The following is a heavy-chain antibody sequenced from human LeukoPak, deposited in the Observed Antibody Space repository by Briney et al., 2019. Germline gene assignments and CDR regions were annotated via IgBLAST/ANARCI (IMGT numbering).Heavy chain of an antibody. J-gene: IGHJ3*02. V-gene: IGHV4-59*01. CDR1: GGSISSYY. CDR2: IYYSGST. CDR3: ASNAFDI. Sequence: SETLSLTCTVSGGSISSYYWSWIRQPPGKGLEWIGYIYYSGSTNYNPSLKSRVTISVDTSKNQFSLKLSSVTAEDTAVYYCASNAFDIWGQGTMVTVSS.